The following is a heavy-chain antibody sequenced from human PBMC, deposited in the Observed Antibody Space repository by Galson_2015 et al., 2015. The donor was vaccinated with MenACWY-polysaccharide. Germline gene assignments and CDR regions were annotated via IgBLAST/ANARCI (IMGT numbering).Heavy chain of an antibody. CDR2: IHIGNGDT. CDR1: GYTFTSFA. CDR3: ARGPYPSASYRGHFDS. V-gene: IGHV1-3*04. D-gene: IGHD6-19*01. J-gene: IGHJ4*02. Sequence: SVKVSCRASGYTFTSFAMHWLRQAPGQRPEWMGWIHIGNGDTKFSQKFQGRVIIARDTSATTVYMELTSLTSEDTATYYCARGPYPSASYRGHFDSWGQRTLVTVSS.